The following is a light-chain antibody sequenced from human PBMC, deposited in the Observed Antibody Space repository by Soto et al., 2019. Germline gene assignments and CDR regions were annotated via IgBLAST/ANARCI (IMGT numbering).Light chain of an antibody. V-gene: IGLV2-14*03. CDR1: SSDIGNSNY. CDR3: SSYTSSSLLYV. J-gene: IGLJ1*01. CDR2: DVN. Sequence: QSALTQPASVSGSPGQSITMSCTGTSSDIGNSNYVSWYQQHPGKAPKLMIYDVNNRPSGISNRFSGSKSASTASLTISGLQAEDEADYYCSSYTSSSLLYVFGTGTKVTVL.